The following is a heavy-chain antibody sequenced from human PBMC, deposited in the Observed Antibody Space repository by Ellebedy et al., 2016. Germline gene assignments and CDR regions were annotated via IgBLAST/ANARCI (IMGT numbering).Heavy chain of an antibody. J-gene: IGHJ3*02. CDR3: ARDRSVLRFLEWSQKRRGIWGAFDI. D-gene: IGHD3-3*01. CDR2: ISSSSSTI. CDR1: GFTFSDYY. Sequence: GGSLRLSCAASGFTFSDYYMSWIRQAPGKGLEWVSYISSSSSTIYYADSVKGRFTISRDNAKNSLYLQMNSLRDEDTAVYYCARDRSVLRFLEWSQKRRGIWGAFDIWGQGTMVTVSS. V-gene: IGHV3-11*04.